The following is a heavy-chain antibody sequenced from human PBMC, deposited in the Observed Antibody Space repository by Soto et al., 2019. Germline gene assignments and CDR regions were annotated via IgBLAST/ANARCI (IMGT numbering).Heavy chain of an antibody. CDR1: GYTFTSYG. D-gene: IGHD3-3*01. CDR3: ARSLGITIFGVVSGAFDI. Sequence: QVQLVQSGAEVKKPGASVKVSCKASGYTFTSYGISWVRQAPGQGLEWMGWISAYNGNTNYAQKLQGRVTMTTDTATSTAYMELRSLRSDDTAVYYCARSLGITIFGVVSGAFDIWGQGTMVTVSS. V-gene: IGHV1-18*01. CDR2: ISAYNGNT. J-gene: IGHJ3*02.